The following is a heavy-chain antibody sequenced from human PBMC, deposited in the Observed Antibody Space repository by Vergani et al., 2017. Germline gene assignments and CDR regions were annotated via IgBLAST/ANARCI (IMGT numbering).Heavy chain of an antibody. CDR3: ARRPDFWSGGLGY. CDR2: ISSSGSTI. Sequence: EVQLVESGGGLVQPGGSLRLSCAASGFTFSSYELHWVRQAPGKGLEWVSYISSSGSTIYYADSVNGRFTISRDNAKNSLYLQMNSLRAEDTAVYYCARRPDFWSGGLGYWGQGTLVTVSS. CDR1: GFTFSSYE. D-gene: IGHD3-3*01. J-gene: IGHJ4*02. V-gene: IGHV3-48*03.